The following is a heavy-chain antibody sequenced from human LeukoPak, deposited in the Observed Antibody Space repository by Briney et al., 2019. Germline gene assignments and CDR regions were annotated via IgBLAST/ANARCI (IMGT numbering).Heavy chain of an antibody. Sequence: SETLSLTCTVSGGSISSSSYYWGWIRQPPGKGLEWIGSIYYSGSTYYNPSLKSRVTISVDTSKNQFSLKLISVTAADTAVYYCARRAAARLYFDYWGQGTLVTVSS. V-gene: IGHV4-39*01. J-gene: IGHJ4*02. CDR1: GGSISSSSYY. D-gene: IGHD6-6*01. CDR2: IYYSGST. CDR3: ARRAAARLYFDY.